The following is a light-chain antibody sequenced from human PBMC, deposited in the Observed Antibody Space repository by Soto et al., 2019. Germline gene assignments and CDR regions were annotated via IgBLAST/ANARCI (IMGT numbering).Light chain of an antibody. Sequence: AIRMTQSPSSLSASVGDRVTITCRASQGIRNDLNWYQQKPGKAPKLLIYGASSIQGGVSSRFSGSERGPDFTLTISSLQPEDFATYYCLHDYNFPYTFGQGAKLEIK. J-gene: IGKJ2*01. CDR3: LHDYNFPYT. V-gene: IGKV1-6*02. CDR1: QGIRND. CDR2: GAS.